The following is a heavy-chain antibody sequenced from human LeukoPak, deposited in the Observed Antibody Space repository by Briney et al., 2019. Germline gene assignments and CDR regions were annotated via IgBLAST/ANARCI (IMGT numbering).Heavy chain of an antibody. D-gene: IGHD3-22*01. CDR3: ARVTGPRRYYSDNNGYRPYYFDY. V-gene: IGHV3-23*01. CDR2: ISGSGPYT. J-gene: IGHJ4*02. Sequence: PGGSLRLSCAASGFTFSSYGMSWVRQAPGKGLEWVSAISGSGPYTYYADSVKGRFTISRDNSKNTLYLQMNSLRAEDTAVYYCARVTGPRRYYSDNNGYRPYYFDYWGQGTLVTVSS. CDR1: GFTFSSYG.